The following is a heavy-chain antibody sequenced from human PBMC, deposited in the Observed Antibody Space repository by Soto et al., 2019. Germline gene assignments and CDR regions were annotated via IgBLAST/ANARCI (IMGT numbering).Heavy chain of an antibody. Sequence: EVQLLESGGGFLQPGGSQRLSCVASGFRFNSYAMSLVRQTPDKVLEWVAAISGSGYKTDYAQSVQGRFTISRDNSKSTVFRQMNSLRAEDSAIYYCAKGRYFESSGGCANLWGQGTLVTVSS. CDR3: AKGRYFESSGGCANL. J-gene: IGHJ5*02. CDR2: ISGSGYKT. D-gene: IGHD3-9*01. CDR1: GFRFNSYA. V-gene: IGHV3-23*01.